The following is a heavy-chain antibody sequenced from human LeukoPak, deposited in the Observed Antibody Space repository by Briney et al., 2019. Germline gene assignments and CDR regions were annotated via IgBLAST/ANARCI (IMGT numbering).Heavy chain of an antibody. D-gene: IGHD3-22*01. CDR3: AKENRRSYYYDSSGYYPFDY. Sequence: TGGSLRLSCAASGFTFSSYAMSWVRQAPGKGLEWVSVIYSGGSTYYADSVKGRFTISRDNSKNTLYLQMNSLRAEDTAVYYCAKENRRSYYYDSSGYYPFDYWGQGTLVTVSS. J-gene: IGHJ4*02. CDR2: IYSGGST. CDR1: GFTFSSYA. V-gene: IGHV3-23*03.